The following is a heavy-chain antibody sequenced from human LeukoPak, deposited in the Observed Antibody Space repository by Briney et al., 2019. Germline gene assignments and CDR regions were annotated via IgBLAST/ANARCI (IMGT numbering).Heavy chain of an antibody. D-gene: IGHD6-13*01. CDR1: GGSISSSNW. CDR2: IYHSGST. CDR3: AKKKGSRGGFDY. V-gene: IGHV4-4*02. J-gene: IGHJ4*02. Sequence: SGTLSLTCAVSGGSISSSNWWSWVRQPPGKGLEWIGEIYHSGSTNYNPSLESRVTISVDKSKNQFSLKLSSVTAADTAVYYCAKKKGSRGGFDYWGQGALVTVSS.